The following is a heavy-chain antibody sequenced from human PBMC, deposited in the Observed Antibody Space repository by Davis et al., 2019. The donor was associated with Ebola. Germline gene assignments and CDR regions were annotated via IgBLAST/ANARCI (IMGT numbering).Heavy chain of an antibody. V-gene: IGHV1-18*01. J-gene: IGHJ3*01. CDR3: ARSSTSIYGVAMTNDAFDF. CDR2: ISGFNGNR. CDR1: GFAFGNYG. D-gene: IGHD3-3*01. Sequence: ASVKVSCKASGFAFGNYGITWVRQTPGQGLEWMGWISGFNGNRNYADSLLGRVTMAIDAGTDTASMELRSLRSDDTAMYYCARSSTSIYGVAMTNDAFDFWGQGTMVIVSS.